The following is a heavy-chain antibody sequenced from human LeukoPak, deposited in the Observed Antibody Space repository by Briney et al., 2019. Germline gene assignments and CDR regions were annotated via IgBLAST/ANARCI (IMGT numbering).Heavy chain of an antibody. D-gene: IGHD6-13*01. V-gene: IGHV3-30*03. Sequence: RGSLRLSCAASGFTFSSYSMTWVRQAPGKGLEWVAVISYDGSNKYYVDSVKGRFTISRDNSKNTLHLQMNSLRDEDTAVYYCARGARYSSSWYSFDYWGQGTLVTVSS. CDR3: ARGARYSSSWYSFDY. J-gene: IGHJ4*02. CDR1: GFTFSSYS. CDR2: ISYDGSNK.